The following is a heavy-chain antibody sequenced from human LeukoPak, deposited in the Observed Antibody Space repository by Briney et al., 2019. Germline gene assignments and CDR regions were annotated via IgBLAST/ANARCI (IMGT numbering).Heavy chain of an antibody. Sequence: GGSLRLSCAASGFTFSSYSMNWVRQAPGKGLEWVSSISSSSSYIYYADSVKGRFTISRDNANNSLYLQMNSLRAEDTAVYYCARGMATIDGYYYYMDVWGKGTTVTVSS. CDR2: ISSSSSYI. V-gene: IGHV3-21*01. J-gene: IGHJ6*03. CDR1: GFTFSSYS. CDR3: ARGMATIDGYYYYMDV. D-gene: IGHD5-24*01.